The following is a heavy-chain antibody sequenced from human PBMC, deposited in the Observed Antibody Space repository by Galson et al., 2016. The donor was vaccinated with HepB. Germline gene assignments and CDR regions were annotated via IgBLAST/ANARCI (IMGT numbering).Heavy chain of an antibody. CDR2: INGGGDST. J-gene: IGHJ3*02. V-gene: IGHV3-23*01. CDR3: ARGGRDDAFDI. CDR1: GFTFSGFA. Sequence: SLRLSCAASGFTFSGFAMSWVRQAPGEGLDWVSTINGGGDSTYYADSVKGRFTISRDNSTNTMYLQMNSLRAEDTAVYYCARGGRDDAFDIWGQGTTVTVSS.